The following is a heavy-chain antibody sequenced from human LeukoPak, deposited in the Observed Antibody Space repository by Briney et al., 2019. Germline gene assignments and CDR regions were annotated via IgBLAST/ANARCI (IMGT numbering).Heavy chain of an antibody. D-gene: IGHD3-22*01. V-gene: IGHV3-23*01. CDR2: ISGSGGST. CDR1: GFTFSSYA. J-gene: IGHJ4*02. Sequence: PGGSLRFSCAASGFTFSSYAMSWVRQAPGKGLEWVSAISGSGGSTYYADSVKGRFTISRDNSKNTLYLQMNSLRAEDTAVYYCAKVVTYYYDSSGYPDYWGQGTLVTVSS. CDR3: AKVVTYYYDSSGYPDY.